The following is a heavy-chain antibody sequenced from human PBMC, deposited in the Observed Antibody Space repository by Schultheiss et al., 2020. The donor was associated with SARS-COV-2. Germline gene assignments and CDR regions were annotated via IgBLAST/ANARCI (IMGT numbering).Heavy chain of an antibody. CDR3: AREPTETRGGYYFDY. Sequence: GGSLRLSCAASGFTFSSYWMSWVRQAPGKGLEWVANIKQDGSEKYYVDSVKGRFTISRDNAKNSLYLQMNGLRAEDTAVYYCAREPTETRGGYYFDYWGQGTLVTVSS. CDR1: GFTFSSYW. J-gene: IGHJ4*02. CDR2: IKQDGSEK. D-gene: IGHD1/OR15-1a*01. V-gene: IGHV3-7*01.